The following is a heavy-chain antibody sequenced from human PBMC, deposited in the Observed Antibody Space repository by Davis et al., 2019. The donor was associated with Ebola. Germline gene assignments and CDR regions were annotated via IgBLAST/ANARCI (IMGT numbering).Heavy chain of an antibody. Sequence: MPGGSLRLSCTVSGGSISSSSYYWGWIRQPPGKGLEWIGSIYYSGSTYYNPSLKSRVTISVDTSKNQFSLKLSSVTAADTAVYYCARTSSTYYYDSSGYGLAVGGMDVWGQGTTVTVSS. D-gene: IGHD3-22*01. CDR3: ARTSSTYYYDSSGYGLAVGGMDV. J-gene: IGHJ6*02. V-gene: IGHV4-39*01. CDR2: IYYSGST. CDR1: GGSISSSSYY.